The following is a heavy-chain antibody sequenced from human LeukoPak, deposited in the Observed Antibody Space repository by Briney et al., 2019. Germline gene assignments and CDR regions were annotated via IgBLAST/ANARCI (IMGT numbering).Heavy chain of an antibody. Sequence: PSETLSLTCDVYGGSFSGHYWSWIRQPPGKGLEWIGEINESGSTNYNPSLKSRVTISVDTSKNQFSLQLNSVTPEDTAVYYCARVMKWGLGELLSDRNWFDPWGQGTLVTVSS. CDR3: ARVMKWGLGELLSDRNWFDP. V-gene: IGHV4-34*01. D-gene: IGHD3-10*01. CDR2: INESGST. CDR1: GGSFSGHY. J-gene: IGHJ5*02.